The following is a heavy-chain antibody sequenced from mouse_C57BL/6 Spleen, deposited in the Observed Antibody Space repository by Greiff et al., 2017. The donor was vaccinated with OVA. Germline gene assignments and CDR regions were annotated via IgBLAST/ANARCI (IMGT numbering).Heavy chain of an antibody. CDR3: AKNVYGSSFFYY. J-gene: IGHJ2*01. V-gene: IGHV2-4*01. D-gene: IGHD1-1*01. Sequence: VQLVESGPGLVQPSQSLSITCTVSGFSLTSYGVHWVRQPPGKGLEWLGVIWSGGSTDYNAVCISRLIISKYNSKSQVFFKMNSLQADDTAIYYCAKNVYGSSFFYYWGQGTTLTVSS. CDR2: IWSGGST. CDR1: GFSLTSYG.